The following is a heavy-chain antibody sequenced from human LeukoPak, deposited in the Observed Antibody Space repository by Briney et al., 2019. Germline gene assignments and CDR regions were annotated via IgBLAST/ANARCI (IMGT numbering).Heavy chain of an antibody. CDR2: INPNSGVT. CDR1: GYTFTGYY. D-gene: IGHD2-8*01. V-gene: IGHV1-2*02. J-gene: IGHJ4*02. CDR3: ARDRDGYCTNGVCYFDY. Sequence: ASVRVSCKASGYTFTGYYMHWVRQAPGQGLEWMGWINPNSGVTNYARRFQGRVTMTRDTSISTAYMDLSRLRYDDTAVYYCARDRDGYCTNGVCYFDYWGQGTLVTVSS.